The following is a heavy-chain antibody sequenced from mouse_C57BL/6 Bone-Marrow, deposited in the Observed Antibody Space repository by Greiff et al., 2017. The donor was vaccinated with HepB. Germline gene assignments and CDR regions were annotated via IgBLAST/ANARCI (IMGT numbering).Heavy chain of an antibody. V-gene: IGHV1-9*01. CDR3: ERVGLNYYESAPGAY. Sequence: VQLQQSGAELMKPGASVKLSCKATGYTFTGYWIEWVQQRPGHGLEWIGEILPGSGSTNYNQKFKGKATFTADTSSNTAYMQLSSLTTEDSAIYYCERVGLNYYESAPGAYWGQGTLVTVSA. J-gene: IGHJ3*01. D-gene: IGHD1-1*01. CDR1: GYTFTGYW. CDR2: ILPGSGST.